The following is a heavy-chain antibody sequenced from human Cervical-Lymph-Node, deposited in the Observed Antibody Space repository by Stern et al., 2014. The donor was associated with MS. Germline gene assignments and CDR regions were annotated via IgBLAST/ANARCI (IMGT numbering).Heavy chain of an antibody. CDR3: ARPPPRRKWDDPNYGMDV. CDR1: GYTFTNNW. Sequence: EVQLLESGAEVKKPGESLKISCKGSGYTFTNNWIAWVRQMPGKGLEWMGIIYPDDSDIRYSPSLPGQVTISAHKSISPAYLHGRSLRAADSAVYYCARPPPRRKWDDPNYGMDVWGQGTTVTVSS. CDR2: IYPDDSDI. D-gene: IGHD1-1*01. V-gene: IGHV5-51*03. J-gene: IGHJ6*02.